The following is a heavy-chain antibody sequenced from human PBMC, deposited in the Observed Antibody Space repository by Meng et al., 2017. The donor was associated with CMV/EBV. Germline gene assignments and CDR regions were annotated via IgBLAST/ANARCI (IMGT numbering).Heavy chain of an antibody. CDR3: ATVSVGLRFLEWLFAYGMDV. D-gene: IGHD3-3*01. V-gene: IGHV1-24*01. Sequence: ASVKVSCKVSGYTLTELSMHWVRQAPGKGLEWMGGFDPEDGETIYAQKFQGRVTMTEDTSTGTAYMELSSLRSEDTAVYYCATVSVGLRFLEWLFAYGMDVWGQGTTVTVSS. J-gene: IGHJ6*02. CDR1: GYTLTELS. CDR2: FDPEDGET.